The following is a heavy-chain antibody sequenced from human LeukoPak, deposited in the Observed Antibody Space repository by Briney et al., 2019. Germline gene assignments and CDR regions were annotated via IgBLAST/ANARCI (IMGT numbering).Heavy chain of an antibody. V-gene: IGHV1-2*02. CDR1: GYTFTGYY. CDR3: ARDPSNSSGRYIFFDF. Sequence: ASVKVSCKASGYTFTGYYMHWVRQAPGQGLEWMGWINSNSGGTNYAQKFQGRVTMTRDTSISTVYMELSRLRSDDTAVYYCARDPSNSSGRYIFFDFWGQGTLVAVSS. D-gene: IGHD6-13*01. CDR2: INSNSGGT. J-gene: IGHJ4*02.